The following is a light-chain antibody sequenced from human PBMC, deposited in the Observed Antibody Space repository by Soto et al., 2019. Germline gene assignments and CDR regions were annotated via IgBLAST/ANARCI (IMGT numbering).Light chain of an antibody. Sequence: EIVLTQSPGTLSLSPGERATLSCRASQTISSSFLAWYQQKPGQAPRLLIYRASRRAPGIPDRFSGSGSWTDSTRTISRLQPEDFAVYYCHQYGSSPLDTFGPGTKVEIK. CDR3: HQYGSSPLDT. CDR2: RAS. CDR1: QTISSSF. V-gene: IGKV3-20*01. J-gene: IGKJ3*01.